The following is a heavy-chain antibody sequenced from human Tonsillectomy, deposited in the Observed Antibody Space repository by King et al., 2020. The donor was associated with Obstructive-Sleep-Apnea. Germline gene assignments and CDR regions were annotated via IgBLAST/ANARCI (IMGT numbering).Heavy chain of an antibody. D-gene: IGHD3-9*01. Sequence: VQLVESGAEVKKPGASVKVSCKAYGYTFTGYVMYCVRQSPGQGLEWMGWINPNSGCTKYSQKFQGRVTMTRDTSISTAYMELSSLISDDTAVYYCAREGGEDYDILTGYCNYWGQGTLVTVSS. CDR3: AREGGEDYDILTGYCNY. CDR2: INPNSGCT. V-gene: IGHV1-2*02. CDR1: GYTFTGYV. J-gene: IGHJ4*02.